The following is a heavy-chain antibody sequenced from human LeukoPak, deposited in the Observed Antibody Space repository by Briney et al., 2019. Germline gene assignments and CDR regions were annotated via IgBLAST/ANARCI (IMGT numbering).Heavy chain of an antibody. CDR1: GFTFSSYE. CDR2: ISSSSSYI. J-gene: IGHJ3*02. CDR3: ARIGSGDAFDI. Sequence: PGGSLRLSCAASGFTFSSYEMNWVRQAPGKGLEWVSSISSSSSYIYYADSVKGRFTISRDNAKNSLYLQMNSLRAEDTAVYYCARIGSGDAFDIWGQGTMVTVSS. V-gene: IGHV3-21*01.